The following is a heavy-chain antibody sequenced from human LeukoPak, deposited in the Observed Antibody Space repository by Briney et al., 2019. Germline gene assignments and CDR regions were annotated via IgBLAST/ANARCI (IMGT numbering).Heavy chain of an antibody. J-gene: IGHJ3*02. Sequence: GGSLRLSCAASGFTFSSYGMHWVRQAPGKGLEWVAVIWYDGSNKYYADSVKGLFTISRDDSKNTLYLQMNSLRAEDTAVYYCARFPRYYYDSSGSPGAFDIWGQGTMVTVSS. CDR2: IWYDGSNK. CDR1: GFTFSSYG. V-gene: IGHV3-33*01. CDR3: ARFPRYYYDSSGSPGAFDI. D-gene: IGHD3-22*01.